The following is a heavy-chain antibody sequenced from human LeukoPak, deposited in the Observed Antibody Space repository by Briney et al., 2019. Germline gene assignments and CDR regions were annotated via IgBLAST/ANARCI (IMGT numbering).Heavy chain of an antibody. CDR2: IIPILGIA. CDR1: GDTFSSYA. V-gene: IGHV1-69*04. CDR3: ARDLVVVPAALYDGRYYYYYGMDV. J-gene: IGHJ6*02. Sequence: GASVKVSCKASGDTFSSYAISWVRQAPGQGLEWMGRIIPILGIANYAQKFQGRVTITADKSTSTAYMELSGLRSEDTAVYYCARDLVVVPAALYDGRYYYYYGMDVWGQGTTVTVSS. D-gene: IGHD2-2*01.